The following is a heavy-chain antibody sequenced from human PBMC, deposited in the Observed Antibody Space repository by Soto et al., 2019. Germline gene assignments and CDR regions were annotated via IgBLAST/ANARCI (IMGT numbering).Heavy chain of an antibody. CDR1: GGSISSYY. J-gene: IGHJ4*02. CDR2: IYYSGST. D-gene: IGHD5-12*01. V-gene: IGHV4-59*01. Sequence: PSETLSLTCTVSGGSISSYYWSWIRQPPGKGLEWIGYIYYSGSTNYNPSLKSRVTISVDTSKNQFSLKLSSVTAADTAVYYCARDVARDGYASWGQGTLVTVSS. CDR3: ARDVARDGYAS.